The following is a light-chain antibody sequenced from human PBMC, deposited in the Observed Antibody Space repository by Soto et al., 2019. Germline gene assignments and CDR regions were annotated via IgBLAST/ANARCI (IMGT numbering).Light chain of an antibody. CDR3: QQYGSSIQT. CDR2: GAS. J-gene: IGKJ1*01. Sequence: EIGLTQFPGTLSLSPGERATLSCRASQSVGSNYLAWYQQRPGQPPNLLIVGASHRAPDIPDRFSGSGSGTDFTLTISRLEPEDFAVYYCQQYGSSIQTFGQGTKVEIK. CDR1: QSVGSNY. V-gene: IGKV3-20*01.